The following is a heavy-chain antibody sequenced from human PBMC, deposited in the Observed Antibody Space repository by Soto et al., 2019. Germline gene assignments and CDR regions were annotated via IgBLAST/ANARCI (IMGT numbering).Heavy chain of an antibody. Sequence: PSETLSLTCTVSSGSISSGGYYWSWIRQHPGKGLEWIGYIYYSGSTYYNPSLKSRVSISADTSKNQFSLNLYSVTAADTALYYCAKGGSHWLDPWGQGALVTVSS. D-gene: IGHD3-10*01. CDR3: AKGGSHWLDP. CDR1: SGSISSGGYY. CDR2: IYYSGST. V-gene: IGHV4-31*03. J-gene: IGHJ5*02.